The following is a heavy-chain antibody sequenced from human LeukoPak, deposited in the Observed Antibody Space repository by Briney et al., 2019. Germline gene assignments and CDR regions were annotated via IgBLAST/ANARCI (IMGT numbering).Heavy chain of an antibody. J-gene: IGHJ4*02. CDR1: GFTFSSYW. CDR2: IKQDGSEK. V-gene: IGHV3-7*03. CDR3: AKVIYNYNYGPSDY. D-gene: IGHD3-16*01. Sequence: GGSLRLSCAASGFTFSSYWMSWVRQAPGKGLEWVANIKQDGSEKYYVDSVKGRFTISRDDAKNSLCLQMNSLRAEDTAIFYCAKVIYNYNYGPSDYWGQGTLVAVSS.